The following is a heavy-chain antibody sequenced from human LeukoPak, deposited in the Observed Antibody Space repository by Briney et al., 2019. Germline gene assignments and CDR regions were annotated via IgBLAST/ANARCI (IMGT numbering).Heavy chain of an antibody. D-gene: IGHD1-1*01. CDR2: IIPIFGTA. V-gene: IGHV1-69*06. J-gene: IGHJ4*02. CDR3: ARDQRGYNWKGGYYFDY. Sequence: SVKVSCKASGGTFTSYAISWVRQAPGQGLEWMGGIIPIFGTANYAQKFQGRVTITADKSTSTAYMELSSLRSEDTAVYYCARDQRGYNWKGGYYFDYWGQGTLVSVSS. CDR1: GGTFTSYA.